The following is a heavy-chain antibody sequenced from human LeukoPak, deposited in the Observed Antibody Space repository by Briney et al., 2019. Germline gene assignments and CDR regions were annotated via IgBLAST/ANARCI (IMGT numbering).Heavy chain of an antibody. CDR2: IKSDGST. J-gene: IGHJ4*02. D-gene: IGHD2-2*01. CDR1: GFTFSSYW. Sequence: GGSLRLSCAASGFTFSSYWMHWVRQAPGKGLVWVSRIKSDGSTNYADSVKGRFTISRDNAKNTLSLQMNSLRAEDTAVYYCAREVSSVVAPAANSVDYWGQGTLVTVSS. V-gene: IGHV3-74*01. CDR3: AREVSSVVAPAANSVDY.